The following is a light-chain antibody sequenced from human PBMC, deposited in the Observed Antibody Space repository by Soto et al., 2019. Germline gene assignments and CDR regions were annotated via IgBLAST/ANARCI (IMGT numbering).Light chain of an antibody. V-gene: IGKV3-20*01. CDR2: ATS. CDR1: QTVNSDY. CDR3: QVYGKSPWT. Sequence: EIVLTQSPGTLSLSPGETATLSCRASQTVNSDYLAWFQQRPGQAPRLLIFATSRRATDIPDRFSGSGSGTDFTLAIRRLEPEDFAVYYCQVYGKSPWTFGQGTKVEIK. J-gene: IGKJ1*01.